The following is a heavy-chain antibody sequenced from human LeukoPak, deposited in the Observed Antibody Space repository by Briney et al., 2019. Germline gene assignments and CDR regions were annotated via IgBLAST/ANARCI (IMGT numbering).Heavy chain of an antibody. V-gene: IGHV3-43*02. CDR1: GFMFHDYA. J-gene: IGHJ4*02. D-gene: IGHD6-19*01. Sequence: GGSLRLSCAAPGFMFHDYAIHWVRQAPGKGLEWVSLISGDGGSTFYADSVKGRFTISRDNSKNSLYPQMNSLRSDGTALYYCARESESSGWYDYWGQGTLVTVSS. CDR2: ISGDGGST. CDR3: ARESESSGWYDY.